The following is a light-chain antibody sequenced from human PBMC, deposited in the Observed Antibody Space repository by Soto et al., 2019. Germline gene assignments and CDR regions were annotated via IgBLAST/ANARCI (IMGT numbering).Light chain of an antibody. V-gene: IGKV3-15*01. CDR1: QSVSSN. CDR2: GAS. J-gene: IGKJ2*01. CDR3: QQYYNWPAYT. Sequence: EIVLTQSPATLSVSPGERATLSCRTSQSVSSNLAWYKQKPGQAPRLLIFGASTRATGIPTRFTGSGSETEFTLTIDSLQSEDLAVYYCQQYYNWPAYTFGQGTKLEI.